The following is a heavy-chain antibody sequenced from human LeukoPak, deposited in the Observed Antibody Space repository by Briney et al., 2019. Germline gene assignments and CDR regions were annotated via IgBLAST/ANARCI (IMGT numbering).Heavy chain of an antibody. CDR3: ARGLEWELQGRDYYYGMDV. V-gene: IGHV4-59*01. Sequence: SETLSLTCTVSGGSISSYYWSWIRQPPGKGLEWIGYIYYSGSTNYNPSLKSRVTISVDTSKNQFSLKLSSVTAADTAVYYCARGLEWELQGRDYYYGMDVWGQGTTVTVSS. J-gene: IGHJ6*02. CDR1: GGSISSYY. CDR2: IYYSGST. D-gene: IGHD1-26*01.